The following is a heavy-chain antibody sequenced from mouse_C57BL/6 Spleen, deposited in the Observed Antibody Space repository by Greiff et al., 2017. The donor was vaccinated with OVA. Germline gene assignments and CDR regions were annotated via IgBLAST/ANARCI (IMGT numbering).Heavy chain of an antibody. CDR3: ARMGGSNYVAMDY. CDR2: ISAGGSYT. V-gene: IGHV5-4*01. D-gene: IGHD2-5*01. CDR1: GFTFSSYA. J-gene: IGHJ4*01. Sequence: EVQLQESGGGLVKPGGSLKLSCAASGFTFSSYAMSWVRQTPEKRLEWVATISAGGSYTYYPDNVKGRFTISRDNAKNNLYLQMSHLKSEDTAMYYCARMGGSNYVAMDYWGQGTSVTVSS.